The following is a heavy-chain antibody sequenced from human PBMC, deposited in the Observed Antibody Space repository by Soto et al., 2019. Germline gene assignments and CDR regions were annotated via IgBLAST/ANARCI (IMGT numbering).Heavy chain of an antibody. Sequence: GGSLRLSCAASGFTFSSYSMNWVRQAPGKGLEWVSYISSSSSTIYYADSVKGRFTISRDNAKNSLYLQMNSLRAEDTAVYYCARTLYSYGTHYWGQGTLVTVSS. CDR2: ISSSSSTI. D-gene: IGHD5-18*01. J-gene: IGHJ4*02. CDR1: GFTFSSYS. V-gene: IGHV3-48*01. CDR3: ARTLYSYGTHY.